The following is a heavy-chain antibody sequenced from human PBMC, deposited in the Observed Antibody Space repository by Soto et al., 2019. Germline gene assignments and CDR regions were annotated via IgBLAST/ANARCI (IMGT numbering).Heavy chain of an antibody. Sequence: QMQLQESGPGLVKPSETLSLTCAVSSASIISEQRWSWVRQPPGKGLEWIGEIHHSGSTNNNPSLRRRVTMPVDKSKNQFSLNLNSVTAADTAVYYCARSFGWYAIDQWGQGTLVIVSS. V-gene: IGHV4-4*02. CDR3: ARSFGWYAIDQ. CDR1: SASIISEQR. J-gene: IGHJ4*02. CDR2: IHHSGST. D-gene: IGHD6-19*01.